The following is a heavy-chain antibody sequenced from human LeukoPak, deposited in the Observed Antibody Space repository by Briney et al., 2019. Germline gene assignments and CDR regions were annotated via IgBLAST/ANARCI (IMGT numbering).Heavy chain of an antibody. D-gene: IGHD1-1*01. V-gene: IGHV4-59*08. J-gene: IGHJ4*02. Sequence: PSETLSLTCTVSGGSISSYYWSWIRQPPGKGLEWIGYIYYSGSTNYNPSLKSRVTISVDTSKNQFSLKLSSVTAADTAVYYCARQSDPHDGFGYWGQGTLVTVSS. CDR3: ARQSDPHDGFGY. CDR2: IYYSGST. CDR1: GGSISSYY.